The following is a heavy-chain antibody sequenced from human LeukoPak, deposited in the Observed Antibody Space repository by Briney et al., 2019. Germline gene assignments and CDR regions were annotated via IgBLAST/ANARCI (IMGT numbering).Heavy chain of an antibody. CDR1: GGTFSSYA. D-gene: IGHD4-23*01. CDR2: IIPIFGTA. V-gene: IGHV1-69*06. CDR3: AKSTTVETPPPFDI. J-gene: IGHJ3*02. Sequence: SVKVSCKASGGTFSSYAISWVRQAPGQGLEWMGGIIPIFGTANYAQKFQGRVTITADKSTSTAYMELSSLRSEDTAVYYCAKSTTVETPPPFDIWGQGKRVTVFS.